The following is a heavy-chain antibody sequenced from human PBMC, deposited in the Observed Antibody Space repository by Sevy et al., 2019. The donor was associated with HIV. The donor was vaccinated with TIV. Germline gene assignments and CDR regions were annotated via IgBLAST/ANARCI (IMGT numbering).Heavy chain of an antibody. CDR2: ISAYNGNT. CDR1: GYTFTSYG. CDR3: ARGVGGSWIQLWLRSFDY. V-gene: IGHV1-18*01. J-gene: IGHJ4*02. D-gene: IGHD5-18*01. Sequence: ASVKVSCKASGYTFTSYGISWVRQAPGQGLEWMGWISAYNGNTNYAQKLQGRVTMTTDTSTSTAYMELRSLGSDETAVYYCARGVGGSWIQLWLRSFDYWGQGTLVTVSS.